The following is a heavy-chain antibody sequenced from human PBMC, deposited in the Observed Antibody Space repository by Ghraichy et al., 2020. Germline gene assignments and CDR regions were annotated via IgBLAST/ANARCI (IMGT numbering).Heavy chain of an antibody. CDR3: AKWALKTGPLIIYFDY. D-gene: IGHD3-10*01. V-gene: IGHV3-23*01. Sequence: GGSLRLSCAASGFTFSSYAMSWVRQAPGKGLEWVSAISGSGGSTYYADSVKGRFTISRDNSKNTLYLQMNSLRAEDTAVYYCAKWALKTGPLIIYFDYWGQGTLVTVSS. CDR2: ISGSGGST. J-gene: IGHJ4*02. CDR1: GFTFSSYA.